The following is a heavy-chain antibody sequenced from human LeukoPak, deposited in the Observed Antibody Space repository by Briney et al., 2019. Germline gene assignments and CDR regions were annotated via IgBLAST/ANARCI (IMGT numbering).Heavy chain of an antibody. Sequence: ASVKVSCKASGYTFTSYAISWVRQAPGQGLEWMGRIIPILGIANYAQKFQGRVTITADKSTSTAYMELSSLRSEDTAVYYCARDTARHYYYDSSGPNWFDPWGQGTLVTVSS. CDR1: GYTFTSYA. D-gene: IGHD3-22*01. J-gene: IGHJ5*02. V-gene: IGHV1-69*04. CDR2: IIPILGIA. CDR3: ARDTARHYYYDSSGPNWFDP.